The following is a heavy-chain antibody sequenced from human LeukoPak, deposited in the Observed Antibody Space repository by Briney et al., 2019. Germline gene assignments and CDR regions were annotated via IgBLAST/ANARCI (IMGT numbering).Heavy chain of an antibody. CDR3: ARGGYCSSISCDARRKNWFDP. V-gene: IGHV4-34*01. J-gene: IGHJ5*02. CDR1: DGSLSDYL. D-gene: IGHD2-2*01. Sequence: SETLSLTCGVYDGSLSDYLWSWIRQPPGKGLEWVGEINHSGSTTYNPSLKSRVTTSLDESTNQFSLKLSSMTAADTAVYYCARGGYCSSISCDARRKNWFDPWGQGTLVSVST. CDR2: INHSGST.